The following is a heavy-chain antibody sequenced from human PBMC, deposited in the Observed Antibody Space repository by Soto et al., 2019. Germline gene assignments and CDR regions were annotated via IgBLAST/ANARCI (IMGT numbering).Heavy chain of an antibody. CDR1: GGSLSKYY. CDR2: ISTSGHV. V-gene: IGHV4-4*07. J-gene: IGHJ4*02. D-gene: IGHD3-3*01. Sequence: SETLSLTCSVSGGSLSKYYWSWIRQPAGKGLEWIGRISTSGHVVSKVSLRSRLTMSVDMSNNHFSLKLRSVTAADTAVYYCARDKNGCWSLYHLAFDYCGPGARATVST. CDR3: ARDKNGCWSLYHLAFDY.